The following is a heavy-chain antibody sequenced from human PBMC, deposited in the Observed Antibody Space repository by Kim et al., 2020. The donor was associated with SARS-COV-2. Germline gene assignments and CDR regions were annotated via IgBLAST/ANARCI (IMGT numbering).Heavy chain of an antibody. J-gene: IGHJ4*02. D-gene: IGHD2-21*02. CDR1: GFTFGSYG. CDR2: ISGSGGTT. V-gene: IGHV3-23*01. CDR3: ALLKGVVTNIDY. Sequence: GGSLRLSCAASGFTFGSYGMNWVRQAPGKGLEWVSIISGSGGTTYYGDSVKGRFTISRDNSKNTLYLQMNSLRAEDTAVYYCALLKGVVTNIDYWGQGTLVTVSS.